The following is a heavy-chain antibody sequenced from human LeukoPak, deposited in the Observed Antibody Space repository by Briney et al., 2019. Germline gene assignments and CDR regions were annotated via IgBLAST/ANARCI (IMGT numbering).Heavy chain of an antibody. J-gene: IGHJ6*02. V-gene: IGHV4-4*07. D-gene: IGHD3-9*01. CDR2: IYTSGST. CDR1: GGSISNYY. Sequence: SETLSLTCTVSGGSISNYYWSWIRQPAGKGLEWIGRIYTSGSTNYNPSLKSRVTMSVDTSKNQFSLKLSSVTAADTAVYYCARAAGYYDILTGDYYYYYGMDVWGQGTTVTVSS. CDR3: ARAAGYYDILTGDYYYYYGMDV.